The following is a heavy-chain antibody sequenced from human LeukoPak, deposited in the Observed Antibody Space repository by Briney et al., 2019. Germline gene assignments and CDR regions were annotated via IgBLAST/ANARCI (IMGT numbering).Heavy chain of an antibody. Sequence: QPGGSLRLSCAASGFTFNSYWMHWVRQAPGKGLVWVSRINNDGSSTNYADSVKGRFTTSRDNAKNTLYLQMNSLRAEDTAVYYCALRYCTRTSCYLYFDYWGQGTVVTVSS. J-gene: IGHJ4*02. CDR1: GFTFNSYW. V-gene: IGHV3-74*01. D-gene: IGHD2-2*01. CDR3: ALRYCTRTSCYLYFDY. CDR2: INNDGSST.